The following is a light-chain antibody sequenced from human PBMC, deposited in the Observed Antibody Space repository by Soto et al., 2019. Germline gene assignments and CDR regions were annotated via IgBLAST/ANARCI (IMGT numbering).Light chain of an antibody. V-gene: IGKV1-27*01. Sequence: DIQMTQAPSSLSASVGARVTITCRARQDISTYLAWYQQKPGKVPKLLISAAYTLQSGVPPRFSGSGSVTDFTRTISSLQPEDVAPYYCQKYDNAPLTFGGGTKVEIK. CDR1: QDISTY. CDR2: AAY. CDR3: QKYDNAPLT. J-gene: IGKJ4*01.